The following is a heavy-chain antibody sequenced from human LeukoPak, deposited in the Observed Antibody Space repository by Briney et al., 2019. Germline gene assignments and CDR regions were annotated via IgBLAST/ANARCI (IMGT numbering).Heavy chain of an antibody. D-gene: IGHD3-10*01. CDR3: ARVGLNYYGSGSYVY. CDR1: GYTFTSYG. Sequence: GASVKVSCKASGYTFTSYGISWVRQAPGQGLEWMGWISAYNGNTNYAQKFQGRVTMTRDKSISTAYMELSRLRSDDTAVYYCARVGLNYYGSGSYVYWGQGTLVTVSS. V-gene: IGHV1-18*01. CDR2: ISAYNGNT. J-gene: IGHJ4*02.